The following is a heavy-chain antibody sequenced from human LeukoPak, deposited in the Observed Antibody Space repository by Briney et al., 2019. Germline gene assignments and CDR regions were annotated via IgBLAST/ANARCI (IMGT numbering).Heavy chain of an antibody. CDR1: AYSLTSYC. Sequence: GESLKISSKVSAYSLTSYCITWVRQMPGKGLEWMGIIYPGDSGPTYSPSFQGQVTISVDKSINTAYLQWSSLQASDTAMYYCGMSGDRVPLQDDVFDVWGQGTMVTVST. D-gene: IGHD1-26*01. CDR2: IYPGDSGP. J-gene: IGHJ3*01. V-gene: IGHV5-51*01. CDR3: GMSGDRVPLQDDVFDV.